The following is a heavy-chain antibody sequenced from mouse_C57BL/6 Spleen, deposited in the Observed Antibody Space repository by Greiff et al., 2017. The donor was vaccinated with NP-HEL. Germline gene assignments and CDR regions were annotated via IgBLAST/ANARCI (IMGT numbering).Heavy chain of an antibody. CDR3: VRGDGGMDY. V-gene: IGHV10-1*01. D-gene: IGHD3-3*01. CDR2: IRSKSNNYAT. CDR1: GFSFNTYA. J-gene: IGHJ4*01. Sequence: EVQQVESGGGLVQPKGSLKLSCAASGFSFNTYAMNWVRQAPGKGLEWVARIRSKSNNYATYYADSVKDRFTISRDDSESMLYLQMNNLKTEDTAMYYCVRGDGGMDYWGQGTSVTVSS.